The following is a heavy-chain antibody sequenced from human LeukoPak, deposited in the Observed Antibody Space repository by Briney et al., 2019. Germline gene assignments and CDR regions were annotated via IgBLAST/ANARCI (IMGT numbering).Heavy chain of an antibody. Sequence: SETLSLTCAVYGGSFSGYYWSWIRQPPGKGLEWIGEINHSGSTNYNPSLKSRVTISVDTSKNQFSLKLSSVTAADTAVYYCARGGSAAAGTAGGFDPWGQGTLVTVSS. CDR2: INHSGST. CDR1: GGSFSGYY. CDR3: ARGGSAAAGTAGGFDP. D-gene: IGHD6-13*01. J-gene: IGHJ5*02. V-gene: IGHV4-34*01.